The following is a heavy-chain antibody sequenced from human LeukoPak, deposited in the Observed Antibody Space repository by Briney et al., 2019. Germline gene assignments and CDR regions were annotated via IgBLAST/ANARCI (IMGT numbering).Heavy chain of an antibody. V-gene: IGHV3-66*01. D-gene: IGHD6-13*01. Sequence: PGGSLRLSCAASGFTFSSYAMSWVRQAPGKGLEWVSVIYSGGSTYYADSVRGRFTISRDNSKNTLYLQMNSLRAEDTAVYYCARERYSSSLFPTELDHWGQGTLVTVSS. CDR2: IYSGGST. CDR3: ARERYSSSLFPTELDH. CDR1: GFTFSSYA. J-gene: IGHJ4*02.